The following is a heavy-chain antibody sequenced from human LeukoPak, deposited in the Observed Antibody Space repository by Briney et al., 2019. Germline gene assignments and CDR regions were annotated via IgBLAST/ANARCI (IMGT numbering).Heavy chain of an antibody. CDR3: AKDAQGASYYDILTGYYRNWFDP. CDR1: GLTFSSYA. Sequence: GGSLRLSCAASGLTFSSYAMSWVRQAPGKGLEWVSAISGSGGSTYYADSVKGQFNISRENSKNTLYLQMNSLRAEETAVYYCAKDAQGASYYDILTGYYRNWFDPWGQGTLVTVSS. CDR2: ISGSGGST. J-gene: IGHJ5*02. D-gene: IGHD3-9*01. V-gene: IGHV3-23*01.